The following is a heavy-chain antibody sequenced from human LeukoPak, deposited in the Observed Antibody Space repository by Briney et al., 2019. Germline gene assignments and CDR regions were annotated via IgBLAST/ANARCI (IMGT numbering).Heavy chain of an antibody. D-gene: IGHD3-10*01. CDR3: ARGLYAWGTYPDY. CDR1: RFTFGGYG. V-gene: IGHV3-23*01. CDR2: ISGSGGST. Sequence: PGGSLRLSCAASRFTFGGYGMSWLRQAPGKGLEWVSSISGSGGSTHYADSVKGRFTVSRDNGKDSLYLQMNSLGAEDTAVYYCARGLYAWGTYPDYWGQGALVTVSS. J-gene: IGHJ4*02.